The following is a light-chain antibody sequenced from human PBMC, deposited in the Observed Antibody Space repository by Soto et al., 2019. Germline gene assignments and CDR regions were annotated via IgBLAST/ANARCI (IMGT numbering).Light chain of an antibody. J-gene: IGKJ1*01. Sequence: DIQMTQSPSTLSASVGHRVTISCRASQNINGRLAWYQQKPGKAPNLLIYDASSLESAVPSRFSDSGSGTEFTLTISSLHPDDSATYYCQQYNTYPTWTFGQGTKVEIK. CDR3: QQYNTYPTWT. CDR2: DAS. V-gene: IGKV1-5*01. CDR1: QNINGR.